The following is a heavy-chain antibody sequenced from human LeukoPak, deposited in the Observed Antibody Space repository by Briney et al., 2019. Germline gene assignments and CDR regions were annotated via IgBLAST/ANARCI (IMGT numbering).Heavy chain of an antibody. D-gene: IGHD3-22*01. J-gene: IGHJ4*02. V-gene: IGHV3-30-3*01. CDR1: GFTFSSYA. CDR2: ISYDGSNK. Sequence: GGSLRLSCAASGFTFSSYAMHWVRQAPGKGLERVAVISYDGSNKYYADSVKGRFTISRDNSKNTLYLQMNSLRAEDTAVYYCARATNSGYYDYWGQGTLVTVSS. CDR3: ARATNSGYYDY.